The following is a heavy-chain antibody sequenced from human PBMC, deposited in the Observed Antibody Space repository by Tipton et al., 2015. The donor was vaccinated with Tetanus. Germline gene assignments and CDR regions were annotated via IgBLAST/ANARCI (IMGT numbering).Heavy chain of an antibody. CDR2: IIPILGIA. D-gene: IGHD2-15*01. V-gene: IGHV1-69*09. J-gene: IGHJ4*02. CDR1: GGTFSSYA. CDR3: ARGSLLRSEYDY. Sequence: QVQLVQSGTEVKKPGSSVKVSCKASGGTFSSYAISWVRQAPGQGLEWMGRIIPILGIANYAQKFQGRVTITADKSTSTAYMERSSLRSEDTTVYYCARGSLLRSEYDYWGQGTLVTVSS.